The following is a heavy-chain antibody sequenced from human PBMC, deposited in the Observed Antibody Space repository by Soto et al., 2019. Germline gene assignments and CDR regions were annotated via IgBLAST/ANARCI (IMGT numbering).Heavy chain of an antibody. J-gene: IGHJ5*02. CDR2: IYPSGST. V-gene: IGHV4-4*07. CDR1: GGSISGYY. Sequence: QVQLQESGPGLVKPSETLSLTCTVSGGSISGYYWTWIRQPAGKGLEWIGCIYPSGSTNYNPSLKSRVTMSVDTSKNQFSLKLSSVTAADTAVYYCARDLAVTTIWFDPWGQGTLVTVSS. CDR3: ARDLAVTTIWFDP. D-gene: IGHD4-17*01.